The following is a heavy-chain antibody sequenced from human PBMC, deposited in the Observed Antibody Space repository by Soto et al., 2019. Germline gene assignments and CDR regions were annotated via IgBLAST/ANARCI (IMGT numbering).Heavy chain of an antibody. CDR3: AKDPRAVLRYFDWLTPFDP. Sequence: EVQLLESGGGLVQPGGSLRLSCAASGFTFSSYAMSWVRQAPGKGLEWVSAISGSGGSTYYADSVKGRFTISRDNSKNTLYLQMNSLRAEYTAVYYCAKDPRAVLRYFDWLTPFDPWGQGTLVTVSS. J-gene: IGHJ5*02. CDR1: GFTFSSYA. CDR2: ISGSGGST. V-gene: IGHV3-23*01. D-gene: IGHD3-9*01.